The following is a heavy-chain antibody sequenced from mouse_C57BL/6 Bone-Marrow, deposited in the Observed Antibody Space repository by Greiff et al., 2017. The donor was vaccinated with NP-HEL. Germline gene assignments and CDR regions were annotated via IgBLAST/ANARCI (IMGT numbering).Heavy chain of an antibody. D-gene: IGHD2-4*01. CDR1: GFTFSDAW. J-gene: IGHJ3*01. V-gene: IGHV6-6*01. CDR2: IRNKANNHAT. Sequence: LQQSGGGLVQPGGSMKLSCAASGFTFSDAWMDWVRQSPEKGLEWVAEIRNKANNHATYYAESVKGRFTISRYDSKSSVYLQMNSLRAEDTGIYYCTETYYDFFAYWGQGTLVTVSA. CDR3: TETYYDFFAY.